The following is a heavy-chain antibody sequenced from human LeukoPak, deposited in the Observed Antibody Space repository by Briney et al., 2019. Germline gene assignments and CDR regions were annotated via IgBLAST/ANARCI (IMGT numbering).Heavy chain of an antibody. Sequence: SETLSLTCAVYGGSFSGYYWSWIRQPPGKGLEWIGEINHSGSTNYNPSLKSRVTISVDTSKNQFSLKLSSVTAADTAVYCCARVRDSGSYYFDYWGQGTLVTVSS. CDR3: ARVRDSGSYYFDY. CDR1: GGSFSGYY. CDR2: INHSGST. D-gene: IGHD1-26*01. V-gene: IGHV4-34*01. J-gene: IGHJ4*02.